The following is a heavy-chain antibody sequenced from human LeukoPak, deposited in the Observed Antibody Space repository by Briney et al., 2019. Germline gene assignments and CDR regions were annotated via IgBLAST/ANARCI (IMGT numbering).Heavy chain of an antibody. CDR1: GGSISSYY. CDR2: IYYSGST. J-gene: IGHJ4*02. D-gene: IGHD2-21*01. V-gene: IGHV4-59*01. CDR3: ARGVVIAPQTFDY. Sequence: PSETLSLTCTVSGGSISSYYWNWIRQPPGKGLEWIGYIYYSGSTNYNPSLKSRVTISVDTSKNQFSLKLRPVTAADTAVYYCARGVVIAPQTFDYWGQGTLVTVSS.